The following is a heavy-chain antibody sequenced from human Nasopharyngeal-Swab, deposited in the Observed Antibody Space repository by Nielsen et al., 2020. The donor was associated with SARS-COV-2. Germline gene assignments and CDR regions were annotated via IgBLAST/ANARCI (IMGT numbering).Heavy chain of an antibody. CDR3: ARGAERDYYYYYYMDV. CDR2: INHSGST. CDR1: GGSFGGYY. Sequence: SETLSLTCAVYGGSFGGYYWSWIRQPPGKGLEWIGEINHSGSTNYNPSLKSRVTISVDTSKNQFSLKLSSVTAADTAVYYCARGAERDYYYYYYMDVWGKGTTVTVSS. D-gene: IGHD1-1*01. J-gene: IGHJ6*03. V-gene: IGHV4-34*01.